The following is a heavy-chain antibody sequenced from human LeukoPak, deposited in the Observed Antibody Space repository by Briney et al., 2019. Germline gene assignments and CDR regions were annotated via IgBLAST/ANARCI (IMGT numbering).Heavy chain of an antibody. Sequence: PSETLSLTCTVSGGSISSSSYYWGWLRQPPGKGLEWIGSIYYSGSAYYNPSLKSRVTISVDTSKNKFSLKLSSVTAADTAVYYCARRGPGAFDIWGQGTMVTVSS. J-gene: IGHJ3*02. CDR1: GGSISSSSYY. CDR2: IYYSGSA. CDR3: ARRGPGAFDI. V-gene: IGHV4-39*01.